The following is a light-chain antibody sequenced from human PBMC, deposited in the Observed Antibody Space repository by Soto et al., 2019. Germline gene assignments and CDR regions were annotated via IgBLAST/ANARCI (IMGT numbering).Light chain of an antibody. CDR2: DAY. V-gene: IGKV3-11*01. CDR3: QQRHMWPIT. Sequence: EVVLTQSPVTLSLSPGETATLSFRASQSFRGLLAWYQQKPGQAPRLLIYDAYNRATGIPPRFSGSGSGTDFTRTISSLEPEDSAVYYCQQRHMWPITFGQGTRLEIK. J-gene: IGKJ5*01. CDR1: QSFRGL.